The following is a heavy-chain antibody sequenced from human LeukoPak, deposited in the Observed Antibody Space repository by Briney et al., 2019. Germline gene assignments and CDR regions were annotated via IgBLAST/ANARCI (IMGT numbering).Heavy chain of an antibody. Sequence: SETLSLTCAVYGGSFSSYYWSWIRQPPGKGLEWIGEINHSGSTNYNPSLKSRVTISVDTSKNQFSLKLSSVTAADTAVYYCERDYYDSSGYLIPFDYWGQGTLVTVSS. CDR1: GGSFSSYY. J-gene: IGHJ4*02. D-gene: IGHD3-22*01. CDR2: INHSGST. CDR3: ERDYYDSSGYLIPFDY. V-gene: IGHV4-34*01.